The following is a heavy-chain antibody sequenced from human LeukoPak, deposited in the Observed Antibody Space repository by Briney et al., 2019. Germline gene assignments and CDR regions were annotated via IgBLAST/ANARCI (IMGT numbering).Heavy chain of an antibody. CDR2: ISGSGGST. V-gene: IGHV3-23*01. Sequence: GGSLRLSCAASGFTFSSYAMSWVRQAPGKGLEWVSAISGSGGSTYYADSVKGRFTISRDNSKNTLYLQMNSLRAEDTAVYYCAKIQDIVVVVAAPFDPWGQGTLVTVSS. CDR1: GFTFSSYA. D-gene: IGHD2-15*01. J-gene: IGHJ5*02. CDR3: AKIQDIVVVVAAPFDP.